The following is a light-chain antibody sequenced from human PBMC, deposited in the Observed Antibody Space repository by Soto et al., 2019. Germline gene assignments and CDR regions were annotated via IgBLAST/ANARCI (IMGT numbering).Light chain of an antibody. Sequence: DIQMTQSPSTLSASVGDRVTITCRASQSIGRWLAWFQQKPGKAPNLLIYDASTLESGVPSRFSGSGSGTEFTLTISSLQSDDFASYYCQQYNRYWTFGEGTKVEIK. J-gene: IGKJ1*01. V-gene: IGKV1-5*03. CDR1: QSIGRW. CDR2: DAS. CDR3: QQYNRYWT.